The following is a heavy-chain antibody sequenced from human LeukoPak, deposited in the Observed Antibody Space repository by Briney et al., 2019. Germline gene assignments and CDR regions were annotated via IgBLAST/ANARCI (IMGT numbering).Heavy chain of an antibody. V-gene: IGHV3-7*01. CDR1: GFSFSNDW. D-gene: IGHD2-2*01. CDR2: INQDESKK. J-gene: IGHJ4*02. CDR3: ARDHAYRTDY. Sequence: GGSLRLSCAASGFSFSNDWMCWVRQAPGKGLEWVANINQDESKKYYVNSVKGRFTISRDNAKNSLYLQMSSLRAEDTAVYYCARDHAYRTDYWGQGTLVTVSS.